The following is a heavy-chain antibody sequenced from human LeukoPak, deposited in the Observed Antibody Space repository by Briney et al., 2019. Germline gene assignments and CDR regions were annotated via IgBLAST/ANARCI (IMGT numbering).Heavy chain of an antibody. D-gene: IGHD3-10*01. V-gene: IGHV1-8*01. J-gene: IGHJ6*02. CDR3: ARVLGPPGLLLWFGELSIGYYYGMDV. Sequence: ASVKVSCKASGYTFTSYDINWVRQATGQRLEWMGWMNPNSGNTDYAQKFQGRVTMTRNTSISTAYMELSSLRSEDTAVYYCARVLGPPGLLLWFGELSIGYYYGMDVWGQGTTVTVSS. CDR2: MNPNSGNT. CDR1: GYTFTSYD.